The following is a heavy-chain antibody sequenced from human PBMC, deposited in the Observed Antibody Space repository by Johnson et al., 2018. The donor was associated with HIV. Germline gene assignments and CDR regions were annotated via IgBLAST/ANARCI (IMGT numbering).Heavy chain of an antibody. CDR2: ISYDGSNK. CDR3: AQEETGYSPGGM. D-gene: IGHD6-13*01. V-gene: IGHV3-30*04. CDR1: GFTLSSYA. J-gene: IGHJ3*01. Sequence: QVQLVESGGGVVQPGRSLRLSCAASGFTLSSYAMHWVRQAPGKGLEWVAVISYDGSNKYYADSVKGRFTISRDNSKNTRYLQMNSLRTEDTAVYYCAQEETGYSPGGMWGQGTMVTVSS.